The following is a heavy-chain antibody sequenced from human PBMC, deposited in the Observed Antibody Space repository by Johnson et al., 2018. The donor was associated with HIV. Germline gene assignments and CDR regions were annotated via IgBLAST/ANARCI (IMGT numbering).Heavy chain of an antibody. CDR2: ISYDGSNK. CDR3: TRDRYGVGVS. CDR1: GFTFSSYA. J-gene: IGHJ3*01. D-gene: IGHD4-17*01. Sequence: VQLVESGGGVVQPGRSLRLSCAASGFTFSSYAMHWVRQAPGKGLEWVAVISYDGSNKYYADSVKGRFTISRDNSKNTLYLQMNSLRAEDTAVYYCTRDRYGVGVSWGQGTMVTVSS. V-gene: IGHV3-30*04.